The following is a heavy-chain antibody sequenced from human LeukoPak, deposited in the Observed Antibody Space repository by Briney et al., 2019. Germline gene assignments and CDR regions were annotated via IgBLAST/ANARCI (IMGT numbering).Heavy chain of an antibody. D-gene: IGHD4-11*01. CDR2: ISYDGSNK. CDR3: AKAYSNYVGDY. Sequence: PGGSLRLSCAASGFTFSSYGMHWVRQAPGKGLEWVAVISYDGSNKYYADSVKGRFTISRDNSKNTLYLQVNSLRAEDTAVYYCAKAYSNYVGDYWGQGTLVTVSS. V-gene: IGHV3-30*18. CDR1: GFTFSSYG. J-gene: IGHJ4*02.